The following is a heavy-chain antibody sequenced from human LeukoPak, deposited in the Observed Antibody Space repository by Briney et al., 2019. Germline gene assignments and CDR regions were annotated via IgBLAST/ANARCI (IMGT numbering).Heavy chain of an antibody. CDR2: VYYNGIT. CDR1: GVSINTYF. CDR3: VSQLGGTTFH. Sequence: SETLSLTCTVSGVSINTYFWSWIRQPPGKGLEWIGYVYYNGITNYNPSLKSRVSTSLDTSKNQFSLRLNSVTAAETAVYYCVSQLGGTTFHWGQGTLVTVSS. D-gene: IGHD1/OR15-1a*01. V-gene: IGHV4-59*01. J-gene: IGHJ4*02.